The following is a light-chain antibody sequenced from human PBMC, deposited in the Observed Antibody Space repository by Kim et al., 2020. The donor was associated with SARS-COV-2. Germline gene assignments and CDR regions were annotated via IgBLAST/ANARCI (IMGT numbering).Light chain of an antibody. CDR1: QSIGSF. V-gene: IGKV3-11*01. Sequence: EIVLTQSPATLSLSPGERATLSCRASQSIGSFLAWYQQKPGQAPRLLIYGVSNRATGIPARFSGSGSGTDFTLTISSLEPEDFAVYYCQQRSNWPPLTFGGGTRVDIK. CDR2: GVS. J-gene: IGKJ4*01. CDR3: QQRSNWPPLT.